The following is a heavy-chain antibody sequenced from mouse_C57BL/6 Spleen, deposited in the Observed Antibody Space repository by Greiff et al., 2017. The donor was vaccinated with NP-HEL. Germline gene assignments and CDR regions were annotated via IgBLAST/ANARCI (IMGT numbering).Heavy chain of an antibody. V-gene: IGHV5-4*01. CDR1: GFTFSSYA. CDR3: ARDQSTMITTGDWYFDV. CDR2: ISDGGSYT. D-gene: IGHD2-4*01. Sequence: DVMLVESGGGLVKPGGSLKLSCAASGFTFSSYAMSWVRQTPEKRLEWVATISDGGSYTYYPDNVKGRFTISRDNAKNNLYLQMSHLKSEDTAMYYCARDQSTMITTGDWYFDVWGTGTTVTVSS. J-gene: IGHJ1*03.